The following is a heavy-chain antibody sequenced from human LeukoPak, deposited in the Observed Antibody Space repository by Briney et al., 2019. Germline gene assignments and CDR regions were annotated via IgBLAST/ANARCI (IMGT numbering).Heavy chain of an antibody. CDR2: IKQDGSEK. V-gene: IGHV3-7*03. J-gene: IGHJ4*02. Sequence: GGSLRLSCAASGFTFSSYWMSWVRQAPGKGLEWVANIKQDGSEKYYVDSVKGRFTISRDNAKNSLYLQMNSLRAEDTALCYCAKGSSIFGVAKGYFDYWGQGTLVTVSS. CDR3: AKGSSIFGVAKGYFDY. D-gene: IGHD3-3*01. CDR1: GFTFSSYW.